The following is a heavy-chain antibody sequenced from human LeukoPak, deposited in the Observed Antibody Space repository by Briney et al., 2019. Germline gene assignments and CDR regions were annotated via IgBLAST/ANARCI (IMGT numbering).Heavy chain of an antibody. J-gene: IGHJ6*02. V-gene: IGHV4-59*01. CDR3: ARGSPANYYYYGMDV. CDR1: GGSISSYY. Sequence: SETLSLTCTVSGGSISSYYWSWIRQPPGKGLEWIGYIYYSGSTNYNPSLKSRVTISVDTSKNQFSLKLSPVTAADTAVYYCARGSPANYYYYGMDVWGQGTTVTVSS. CDR2: IYYSGST.